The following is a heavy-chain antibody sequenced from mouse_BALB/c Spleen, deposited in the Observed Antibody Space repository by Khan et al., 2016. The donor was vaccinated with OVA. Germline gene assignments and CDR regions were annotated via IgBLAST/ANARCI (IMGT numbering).Heavy chain of an antibody. Sequence: EVELVESGGGLVKPGGSLKLSCAASGFTFSDYDMYWVRQTPEKRLEWVATISDGGSYSYYPDSVKGRFTISRDDVKNILYLQMISLKSEDTAISYCARGYYGDPFVYWGQGTLVTVSA. J-gene: IGHJ3*01. CDR1: GFTFSDYD. D-gene: IGHD2-13*01. V-gene: IGHV5-4*02. CDR3: ARGYYGDPFVY. CDR2: ISDGGSYS.